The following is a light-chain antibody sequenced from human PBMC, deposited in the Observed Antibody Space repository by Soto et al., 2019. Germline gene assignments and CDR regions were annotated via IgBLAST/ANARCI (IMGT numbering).Light chain of an antibody. CDR1: SSDVGGDNY. J-gene: IGLJ3*02. V-gene: IGLV2-8*01. Sequence: QSVLTQPPSESGSPGQSVTISCTGTSSDVGGDNYVSWYQQHPGKAPKLMIFEVSKRPSGVPGRFSGSKSGNTASLTVSGLQADDEAEYYRSSYAGSNILFGGGTKLTVL. CDR3: SSYAGSNIL. CDR2: EVS.